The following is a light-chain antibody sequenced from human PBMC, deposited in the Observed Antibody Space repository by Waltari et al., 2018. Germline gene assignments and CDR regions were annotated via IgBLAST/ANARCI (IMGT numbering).Light chain of an antibody. V-gene: IGLV2-23*01. CDR2: EGS. CDR3: CSYAGSSTLL. J-gene: IGLJ2*01. CDR1: SGDVGRYNL. Sequence: QSALTQPASVSGSPGQSITASCTGTSGDVGRYNLVSWYQQHPGKAPKLMIYEGSKRPSGVSNRFSGSKSGNTASLTISGLQAEDEADYYCCSYAGSSTLLFGGGTKVTVL.